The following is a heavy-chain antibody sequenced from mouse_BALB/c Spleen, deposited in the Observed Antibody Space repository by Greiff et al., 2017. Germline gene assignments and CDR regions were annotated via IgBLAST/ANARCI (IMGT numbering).Heavy chain of an antibody. CDR2: INPSNGRT. J-gene: IGHJ4*01. CDR1: GYTFTSYW. V-gene: IGHV1S81*02. Sequence: QVQLQQPGAELVKPGASVKLSCKASGYTFTSYWMHWVKQRPGQGLEWIGEINPSNGRTNYNEKFKSKATLTVDKSSSTAYMQLSSLTSEDSAVYYCARGGTTEGAMDYWGQGTSVTVSS. CDR3: ARGGTTEGAMDY. D-gene: IGHD1-1*01.